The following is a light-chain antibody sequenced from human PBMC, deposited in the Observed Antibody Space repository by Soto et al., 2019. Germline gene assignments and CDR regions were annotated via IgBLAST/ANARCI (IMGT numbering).Light chain of an antibody. Sequence: EIQMTQSPSTLSASAGDTVTITCRASQSISTFLAWYQQKPGKAPKLLIFDASTLKSGVPSRFSGSGSGTDFTLTISSLQPDEFATYYCQQNDSYSLTFGQGTKVEIK. J-gene: IGKJ1*01. CDR2: DAS. CDR1: QSISTF. V-gene: IGKV1-5*01. CDR3: QQNDSYSLT.